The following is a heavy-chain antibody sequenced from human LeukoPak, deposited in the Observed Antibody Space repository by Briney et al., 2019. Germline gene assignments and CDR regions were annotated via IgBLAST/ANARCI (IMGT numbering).Heavy chain of an antibody. CDR2: IWHDGSDR. Sequence: GGSLRLSCAASGFTFSSYGMHWVRQAPGKGLEWVAVIWHDGSDRYYADSVQGRFTISRDNSKNTLYLQMNSLRAEDTAVYYCARGFDPWGQGTLVTVSS. CDR1: GFTFSSYG. CDR3: ARGFDP. V-gene: IGHV3-33*01. J-gene: IGHJ5*02.